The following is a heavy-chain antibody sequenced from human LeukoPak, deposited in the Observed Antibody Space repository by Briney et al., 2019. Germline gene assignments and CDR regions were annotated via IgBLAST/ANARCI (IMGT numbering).Heavy chain of an antibody. D-gene: IGHD3-10*01. CDR1: GFTFRTHS. CDR3: ARGSGVHV. V-gene: IGHV3-21*04. CDR2: ITKSSTYV. J-gene: IGHJ4*02. Sequence: GGSLRLACEASGFTFRTHSMNWVRQAPGKGLEWASAITKSSTYVYYADSVKGRFTISRDNANNSLFLQMNNLGVDDTGVYYCARGSGVHVWGQGTLVLVSS.